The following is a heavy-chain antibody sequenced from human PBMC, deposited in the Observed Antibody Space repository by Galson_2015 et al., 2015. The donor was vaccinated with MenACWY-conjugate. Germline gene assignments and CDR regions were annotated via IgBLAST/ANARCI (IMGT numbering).Heavy chain of an antibody. CDR1: AFTFSSFE. D-gene: IGHD6-19*01. CDR3: ARLAVPGLN. V-gene: IGHV3-48*03. Sequence: SLRLSCAASAFTFSSFEMNWVRQAPGKGLEWVSYISSSGTTIYYSDSVKGRFTISRDNAKNSLYLQMSSLRAEDTAVYYCARLAVPGLNWGQGTLVTVSS. J-gene: IGHJ4*02. CDR2: ISSSGTTI.